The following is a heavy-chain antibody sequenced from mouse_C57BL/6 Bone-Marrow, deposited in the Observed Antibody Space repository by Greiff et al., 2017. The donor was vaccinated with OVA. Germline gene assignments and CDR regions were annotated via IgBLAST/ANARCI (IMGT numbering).Heavy chain of an antibody. CDR3: ARGTTVVATDY. CDR2: IYPRSGNT. CDR1: GYTFTSYG. V-gene: IGHV1-81*01. J-gene: IGHJ2*01. D-gene: IGHD1-1*01. Sequence: VQLQQSGAELARPGASVKLSCKASGYTFTSYGISWVKQRTGQGLEWIGEIYPRSGNTYYNEKFKGKATLTADKSSSTAYMELRSLTSEDAAVYFCARGTTVVATDYWGQGTTRTVSA.